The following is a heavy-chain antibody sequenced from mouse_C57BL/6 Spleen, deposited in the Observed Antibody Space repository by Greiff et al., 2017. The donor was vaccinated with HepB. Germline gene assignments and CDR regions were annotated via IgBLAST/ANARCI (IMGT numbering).Heavy chain of an antibody. J-gene: IGHJ3*01. D-gene: IGHD1-1*01. CDR1: GYTFTSYW. V-gene: IGHV1-55*01. Sequence: VKLQQPGAELVKPGASVKMSCKASGYTFTSYWITWVKQRPGQGLEWIGDIYPGSGSTNYNEKFKSKATLTVDTSSSTAYMQLSSLTSEDSAVYYCARYYYGSSEAWFAYWGQGTLVTVSA. CDR3: ARYYYGSSEAWFAY. CDR2: IYPGSGST.